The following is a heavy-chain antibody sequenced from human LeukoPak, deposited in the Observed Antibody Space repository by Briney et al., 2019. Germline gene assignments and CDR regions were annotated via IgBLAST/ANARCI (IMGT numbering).Heavy chain of an antibody. CDR3: AKGRLTIFGVVSTFDY. CDR2: ISGSGGST. Sequence: PGGSLRLSCAASGFTFSSYAMNWVRQAPGKGLEWVSAISGSGGSTYYADSVKGRFTISRDNSKNTLYLQMNSLRAEDTAVYYCAKGRLTIFGVVSTFDYWGQGTLVTVSS. CDR1: GFTFSSYA. D-gene: IGHD3-3*01. J-gene: IGHJ4*02. V-gene: IGHV3-23*01.